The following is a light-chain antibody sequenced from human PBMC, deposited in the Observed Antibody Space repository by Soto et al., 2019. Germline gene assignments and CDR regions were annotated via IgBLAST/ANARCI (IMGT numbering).Light chain of an antibody. J-gene: IGKJ1*01. CDR1: QSISSW. CDR2: KAS. V-gene: IGKV1-5*03. Sequence: IQMTQSPSTLPASVGDRVTITCRASQSISSWLAWYQQKPGKAPKLLIYKASTLYSGVPSRFSGSGSGTEFTLTISSLQPDDFANYYCQQYNTYWTFGQGTKVEIK. CDR3: QQYNTYWT.